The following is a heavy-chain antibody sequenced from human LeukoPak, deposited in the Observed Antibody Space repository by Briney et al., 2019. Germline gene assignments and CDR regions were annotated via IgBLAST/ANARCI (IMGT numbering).Heavy chain of an antibody. CDR2: IYFSGHT. J-gene: IGHJ4*02. D-gene: IGHD5-12*01. V-gene: IGHV4-61*03. CDR1: GGSISSSSYY. CDR3: ARGHGYSGHALAY. Sequence: SETLSLTCTVSGGSISSSSYYWGWIRQPPGKRLEWIGYIYFSGHTNYSPPLKSRVTMSLDAPRDHFSLQLNSVTAADAAVYYCARGHGYSGHALAYWGQGILVTVSS.